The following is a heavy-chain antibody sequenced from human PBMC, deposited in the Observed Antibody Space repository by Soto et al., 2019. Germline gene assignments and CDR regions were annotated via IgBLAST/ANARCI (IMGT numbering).Heavy chain of an antibody. J-gene: IGHJ4*02. V-gene: IGHV1-3*01. Sequence: ASVKVSCKASGYTFTSYAMHWVRQAPGQMLEWMGWINAGNGNTKYSQEFQGRVTITRDTSASTAYMELSSLISEDTAVYYCARAYYDSSGYYYWGQGTLVTVSS. CDR1: GYTFTSYA. CDR2: INAGNGNT. CDR3: ARAYYDSSGYYY. D-gene: IGHD3-22*01.